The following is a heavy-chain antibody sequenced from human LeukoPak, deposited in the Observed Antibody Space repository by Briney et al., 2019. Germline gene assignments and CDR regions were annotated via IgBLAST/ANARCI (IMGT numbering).Heavy chain of an antibody. CDR2: ISRAGST. CDR3: ARVRAYCTTSTCYRGLWFDP. D-gene: IGHD2-2*01. J-gene: IGHJ5*02. CDR1: DGSLSGYY. V-gene: IGHV4-34*01. Sequence: PSETLSLTCTVYDGSLSGYYWSWVRQPPGKGLEWIGEISRAGSTSYNPSLKSRVTVSLDTSTNQFSLKLSSVTAADAAVYYCARVRAYCTTSTCYRGLWFDPWGQGTLVTVSS.